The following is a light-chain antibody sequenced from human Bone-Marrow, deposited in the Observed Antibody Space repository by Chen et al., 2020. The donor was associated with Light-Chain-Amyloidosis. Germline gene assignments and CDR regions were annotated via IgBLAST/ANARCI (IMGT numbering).Light chain of an antibody. CDR3: SSYTITNTLV. Sequence: QSALTQPASVSGSPGPSITISCTGTSSDVGGDNHVSWYQQQPDKAPKLMIYDVTNHPSWVPDRFSGSKSDNTASLTISGLQNEDEADYFCSSYTITNTLVFGSGTRVTVL. V-gene: IGLV2-14*01. CDR2: DVT. J-gene: IGLJ1*01. CDR1: SSDVGGDNH.